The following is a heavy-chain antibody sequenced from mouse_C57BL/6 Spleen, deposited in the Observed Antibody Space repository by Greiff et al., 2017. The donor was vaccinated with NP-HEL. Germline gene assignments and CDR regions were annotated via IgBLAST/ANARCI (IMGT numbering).Heavy chain of an antibody. CDR2: IWSGGST. Sequence: QVQLKQSGPGLVQPSQSLSIPCTVSGFSLTSYGVHWVRQSPGKGLEWLGVIWSGGSTDYNAAFISRLSISKDNSKSQVFFKMNSLQADDTAIYYCARNGLTAQATYYAMDYWGQGTSVTVSS. CDR1: GFSLTSYG. V-gene: IGHV2-2*01. CDR3: ARNGLTAQATYYAMDY. J-gene: IGHJ4*01. D-gene: IGHD3-2*02.